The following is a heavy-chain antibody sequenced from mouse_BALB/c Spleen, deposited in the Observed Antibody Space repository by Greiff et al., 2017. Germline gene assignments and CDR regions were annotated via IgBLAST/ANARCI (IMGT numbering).Heavy chain of an antibody. CDR3: ARGGYYGADAMDY. Sequence: VQLQQSGAELAKPGASVKMSCKASGYTFTSYWMHWVKQRPGQGLEWIGYINPSTGYTEYNQKFKDKATLTADKSSSTAYMQLSSLTSEDSAVYYCARGGYYGADAMDYWGQGTSVTVSS. V-gene: IGHV1-7*01. J-gene: IGHJ4*01. D-gene: IGHD1-1*01. CDR1: GYTFTSYW. CDR2: INPSTGYT.